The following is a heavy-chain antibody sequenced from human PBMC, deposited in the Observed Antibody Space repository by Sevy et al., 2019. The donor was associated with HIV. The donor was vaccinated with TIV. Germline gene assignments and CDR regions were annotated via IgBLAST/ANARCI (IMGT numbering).Heavy chain of an antibody. V-gene: IGHV1-69*13. D-gene: IGHD2-21*01. Sequence: ASVKVSFKASGGTFSSYDINWVRQAPGQGLEWMGQIIPIFGTSSYAHNFQGRVTITADESTSTAYMDLSSLRSEDTAVYYCARGGGAVDHGMDVWGQGTTVTVSS. J-gene: IGHJ6*02. CDR3: ARGGGAVDHGMDV. CDR2: IIPIFGTS. CDR1: GGTFSSYD.